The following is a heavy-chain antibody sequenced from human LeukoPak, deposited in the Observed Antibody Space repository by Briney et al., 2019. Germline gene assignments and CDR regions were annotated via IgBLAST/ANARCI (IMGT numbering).Heavy chain of an antibody. CDR3: AKVEQDYYGSGSYSRAHYYYSYMDV. J-gene: IGHJ6*03. Sequence: PGGSLRLSCAASGFTFSGPAMHWVRQASGKGLEWVGRIRSKANSYATAYAASVKGRFTISRDDSKNTAYLQMNSLKTEDTAVYYCAKVEQDYYGSGSYSRAHYYYSYMDVWGKGTTVTISS. D-gene: IGHD3-10*01. CDR2: IRSKANSYAT. CDR1: GFTFSGPA. V-gene: IGHV3-73*01.